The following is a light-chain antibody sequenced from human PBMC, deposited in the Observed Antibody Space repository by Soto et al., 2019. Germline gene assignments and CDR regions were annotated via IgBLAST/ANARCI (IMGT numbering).Light chain of an antibody. CDR1: ESISRDY. J-gene: IGKJ3*01. Sequence: DIVLTPSPVNLSLSPGQRATLAWRASESISRDYVAWYQQRLGQAPRLLIYGASSGATGIPDRFSGSESGTDFTLTISRLEPEAFAVYYCQQYGRSPDLFTFCPGTKVDIK. CDR2: GAS. CDR3: QQYGRSPDLFT. V-gene: IGKV3-20*01.